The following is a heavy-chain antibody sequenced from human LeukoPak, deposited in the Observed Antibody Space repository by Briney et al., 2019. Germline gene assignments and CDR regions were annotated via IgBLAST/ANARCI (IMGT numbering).Heavy chain of an antibody. D-gene: IGHD3-22*01. Sequence: PGESLRISCKGSGYSFTSYWIGWVRQLPGKGLEWMGIIYPGDSDTRYSPSFQGQVTISADKSISTAYLQWSSLKASDTAMYYCARQYYYDSGGYYYGSAGNDAFDIWGQGTMVTVSS. V-gene: IGHV5-51*01. J-gene: IGHJ3*02. CDR2: IYPGDSDT. CDR1: GYSFTSYW. CDR3: ARQYYYDSGGYYYGSAGNDAFDI.